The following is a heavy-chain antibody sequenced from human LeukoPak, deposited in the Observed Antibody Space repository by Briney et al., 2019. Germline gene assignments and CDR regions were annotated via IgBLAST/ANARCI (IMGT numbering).Heavy chain of an antibody. CDR2: IYYSGST. V-gene: IGHV4-38-2*02. J-gene: IGHJ6*03. CDR3: ARAEAYYYYMDV. CDR1: GYSISSGYY. D-gene: IGHD1-14*01. Sequence: SETLSLTCTVSGYSISSGYYWGWIRQPPGKGLEWIGYIYYSGSTNYNPSLKSRVTISVDTSKNQFSLKLSSVTAADTAVYYCARAEAYYYYMDVWGKGTTVTISS.